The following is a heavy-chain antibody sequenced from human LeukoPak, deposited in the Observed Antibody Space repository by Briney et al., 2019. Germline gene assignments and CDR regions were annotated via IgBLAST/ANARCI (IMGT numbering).Heavy chain of an antibody. CDR3: ARAGYSYGFEPNWFDP. D-gene: IGHD5-18*01. Sequence: SETLSLTCTVSGGSISSSSYYWGWIRQPPGKGLEWIGSIYYSGSTYYNPSLKSRVTISVDTSKNQFSLKLSSVTAADTAVYYCARAGYSYGFEPNWFDPWGQGTLVTVSS. CDR2: IYYSGST. V-gene: IGHV4-39*07. J-gene: IGHJ5*02. CDR1: GGSISSSSYY.